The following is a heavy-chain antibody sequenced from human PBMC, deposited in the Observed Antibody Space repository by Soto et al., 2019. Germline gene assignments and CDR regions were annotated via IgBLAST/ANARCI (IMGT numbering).Heavy chain of an antibody. CDR3: AKDVGYCTNGVCLYNWFDP. CDR1: GFTFNSYD. CDR2: ISYDGNNI. D-gene: IGHD2-8*01. J-gene: IGHJ5*02. V-gene: IGHV3-30*18. Sequence: GGSLRLSCAASGFTFNSYDIHWVRQAPGKALEWVAVISYDGNNIYYGDSVQGRFTISRDNSKNTIYLQMNSLRAEDTAVYYCAKDVGYCTNGVCLYNWFDPWGQGTLVTVSS.